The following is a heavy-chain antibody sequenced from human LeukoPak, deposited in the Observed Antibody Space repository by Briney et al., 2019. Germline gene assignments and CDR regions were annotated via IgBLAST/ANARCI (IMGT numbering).Heavy chain of an antibody. CDR1: GGSISGYY. Sequence: SETLSLTCTVSGGSISGYYWSWIRQPAGRGLEWIGRIYPSGSTNYNPSLKSRVTMSVGTSENHFSLKLSSVTAADTAVYYCARLSLHCSGGSCYRGAFDSWGQGTLVTVSS. D-gene: IGHD2-15*01. J-gene: IGHJ4*02. CDR2: IYPSGST. CDR3: ARLSLHCSGGSCYRGAFDS. V-gene: IGHV4-4*07.